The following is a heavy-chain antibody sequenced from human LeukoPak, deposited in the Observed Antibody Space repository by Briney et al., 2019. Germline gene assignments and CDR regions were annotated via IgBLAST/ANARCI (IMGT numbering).Heavy chain of an antibody. CDR1: GFTFDDYT. Sequence: GGSLRLSCAASGFTFDDYTMHWVRQAPGKGLEWVSLISWDGGSTYYADSVKGRFTISRDNSKNSLYLQMNSLRAEDTALYYCARLPNFYSPFDPWGQGTLVTVSS. CDR2: ISWDGGST. D-gene: IGHD3-9*01. V-gene: IGHV3-43D*03. J-gene: IGHJ5*02. CDR3: ARLPNFYSPFDP.